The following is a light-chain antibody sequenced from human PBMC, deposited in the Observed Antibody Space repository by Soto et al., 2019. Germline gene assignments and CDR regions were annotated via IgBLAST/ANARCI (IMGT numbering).Light chain of an antibody. CDR2: DVS. J-gene: IGLJ1*01. V-gene: IGLV2-14*01. CDR1: SRDVGGYNY. Sequence: QSALTQPASVSGSPGQSITISCTGTSRDVGGYNYVSWYQQHPGKAPKLMIYDVSNRPSGVSNRFSGSKSGNTASLTISGLQAEDEADYYCSSYTSSSTRDVFGTGTKLTVL. CDR3: SSYTSSSTRDV.